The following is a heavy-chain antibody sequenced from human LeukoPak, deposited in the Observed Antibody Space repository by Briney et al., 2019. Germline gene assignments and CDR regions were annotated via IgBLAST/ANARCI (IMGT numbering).Heavy chain of an antibody. V-gene: IGHV4-31*03. J-gene: IGHJ4*02. CDR2: IYYSGST. D-gene: IGHD3-22*01. Sequence: KPSETLSLTCTVSGGSISSGGYYWSWIRQHPGKGLEWIGYIYYSGSTYYNPSLKSRVTISVDTSKNQFSLKLSSVTAADTAVYYCARVYYDSSVFLDYWAQETLVPASS. CDR1: GGSISSGGYY. CDR3: ARVYYDSSVFLDY.